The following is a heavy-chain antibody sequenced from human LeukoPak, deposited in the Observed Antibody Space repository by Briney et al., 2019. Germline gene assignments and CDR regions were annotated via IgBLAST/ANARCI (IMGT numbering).Heavy chain of an antibody. CDR2: IYYSGST. CDR1: GGSISSYY. D-gene: IGHD2-15*01. CDR3: AREDIAADAFDI. J-gene: IGHJ3*02. V-gene: IGHV4-59*01. Sequence: SETLSLTCTVSGGSISSYYWSWIRQPPGKGLEWIGYIYYSGSTNYNPSLKSQVTISVDTSKNQFSLKLSSVTAADTAVYYCAREDIAADAFDIWGQGTMVTVSS.